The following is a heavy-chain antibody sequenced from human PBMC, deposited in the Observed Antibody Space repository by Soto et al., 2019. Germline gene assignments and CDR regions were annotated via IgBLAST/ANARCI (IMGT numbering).Heavy chain of an antibody. V-gene: IGHV3-23*01. Sequence: PGGSLRLSCASSEFTFSSYAMTLVRQAPGKGLEWVASITDSGGSTYYADSVKGRLTISRDNSENTVHLQMNGLRAEDTAIYYCVKDWSGDKCPCMDVWGQGTTVTVSS. CDR3: VKDWSGDKCPCMDV. CDR2: ITDSGGST. CDR1: EFTFSSYA. D-gene: IGHD3-3*01. J-gene: IGHJ6*02.